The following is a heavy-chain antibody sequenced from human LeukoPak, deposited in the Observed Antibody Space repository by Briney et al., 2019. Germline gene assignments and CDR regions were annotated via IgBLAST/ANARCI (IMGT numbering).Heavy chain of an antibody. V-gene: IGHV3-23*01. CDR3: AKFSGQQLVGYYFDY. CDR1: GFTFSSFS. Sequence: GGSLRLSCAASGFTFSSFSMSRVRQARGKGLEWVASISGSGSSTYYADSVKGRFTISRGNSKNTLYLQMNSLSVEDTAVYYCAKFSGQQLVGYYFDYWGQGTLVTVSS. CDR2: ISGSGSST. D-gene: IGHD6-13*01. J-gene: IGHJ4*02.